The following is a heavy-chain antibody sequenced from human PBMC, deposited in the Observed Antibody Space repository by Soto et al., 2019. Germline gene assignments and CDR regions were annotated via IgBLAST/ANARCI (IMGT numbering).Heavy chain of an antibody. Sequence: SGPTLVNPTQTLTLTCTFSGFSLSTSGMRVSWIRQPPGKALEWLARIDWDDDKFYSTSLKTRLTISKGTSKNQVVLTMTNMDPVDTATYYCALGGEYSNYYYGMDVWGQGTTVTVS. CDR3: ALGGEYSNYYYGMDV. J-gene: IGHJ6*02. CDR2: IDWDDDK. V-gene: IGHV2-70*04. CDR1: GFSLSTSGMR. D-gene: IGHD4-4*01.